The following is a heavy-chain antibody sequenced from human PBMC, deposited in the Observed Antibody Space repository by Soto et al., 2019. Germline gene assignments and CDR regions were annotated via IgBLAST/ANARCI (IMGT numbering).Heavy chain of an antibody. CDR2: ISGSGGST. Sequence: GGSLRLSCAASGFTFSSYAMSWVRQAPGKGLEWVSAISGSGGSTYYADSVKGRFTISRDNSKNTLYLQMNSLRAEDTAVYYCAKVGSTSCYAPLPCYFDYWGQGTLVTVSS. D-gene: IGHD2-2*01. J-gene: IGHJ4*02. V-gene: IGHV3-23*01. CDR1: GFTFSSYA. CDR3: AKVGSTSCYAPLPCYFDY.